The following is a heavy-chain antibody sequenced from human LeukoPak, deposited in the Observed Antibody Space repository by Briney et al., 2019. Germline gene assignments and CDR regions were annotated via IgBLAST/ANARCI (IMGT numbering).Heavy chain of an antibody. CDR3: AKDPAIGQNCFDP. CDR2: ISGSGYST. Sequence: GGSLRLSCAASRFTFSNAWMSWVRQAPGKGLEWVSAISGSGYSTYYADSVKGRFTISRDNSKNTLYLQMNSLRAEDTAVYYCAKDPAIGQNCFDPWGQGTLVTVSS. D-gene: IGHD2-2*01. CDR1: RFTFSNAW. V-gene: IGHV3-23*01. J-gene: IGHJ5*02.